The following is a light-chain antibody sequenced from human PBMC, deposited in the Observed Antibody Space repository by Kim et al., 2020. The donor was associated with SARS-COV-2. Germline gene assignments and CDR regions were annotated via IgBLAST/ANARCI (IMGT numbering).Light chain of an antibody. J-gene: IGLJ2*01. Sequence: SVSPGQTATITCSGDKLGDKYASWYQQKPGQSPVLLIYQDDKRPSRIPERFSGSTSGNTATLTISGTQAMDEADYYCQAWDRSPIFGGGSKLTVL. V-gene: IGLV3-1*01. CDR1: KLGDKY. CDR2: QDD. CDR3: QAWDRSPI.